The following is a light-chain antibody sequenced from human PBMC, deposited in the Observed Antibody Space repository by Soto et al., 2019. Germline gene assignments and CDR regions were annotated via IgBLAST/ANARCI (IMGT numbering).Light chain of an antibody. CDR1: SSDVGSNNP. Sequence: QSVLTQPASVSGSPGQSITISCTGTSSDVGSNNPVSWYQQHPGKAPKLMIYEGSKRPSGVSNRFSGSKSGNTASLTISGLQAEDEADYYCCSYVGSGTFLFGGGTKLTVL. J-gene: IGLJ2*01. CDR2: EGS. V-gene: IGLV2-23*03. CDR3: CSYVGSGTFL.